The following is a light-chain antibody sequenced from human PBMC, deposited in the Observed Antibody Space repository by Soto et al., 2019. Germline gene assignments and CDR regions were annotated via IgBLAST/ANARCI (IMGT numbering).Light chain of an antibody. V-gene: IGLV2-14*01. J-gene: IGLJ2*01. CDR2: DVS. Sequence: QSVLTQPAFVSGSPGQSITISCTGTSSDVGGYNYVSWYQQHPGKAPKLMIYDVSNRPSGVSNRFSGSKSGNTASLTISGLQAEDEADYYCSSYTSSAKVVFGGGTKLTVL. CDR1: SSDVGGYNY. CDR3: SSYTSSAKVV.